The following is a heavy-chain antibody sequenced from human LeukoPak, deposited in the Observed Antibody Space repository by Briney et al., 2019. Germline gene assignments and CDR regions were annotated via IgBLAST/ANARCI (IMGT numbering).Heavy chain of an antibody. V-gene: IGHV1-2*02. CDR3: ARPGDKTKGGFDI. D-gene: IGHD3-10*01. J-gene: IGHJ3*02. Sequence: ASVKVSCKASGYTFTGYYMHWVRQAPGQGLEWMGWINPKSGGTNYAQKFQGRVTMTRDTSISTAYMELSRLRSDDTAVYYCARPGDKTKGGFDIWGQGTMVTVSS. CDR2: INPKSGGT. CDR1: GYTFTGYY.